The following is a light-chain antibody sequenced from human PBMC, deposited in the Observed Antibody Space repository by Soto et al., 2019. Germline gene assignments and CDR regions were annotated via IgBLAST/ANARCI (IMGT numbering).Light chain of an antibody. V-gene: IGKV3-15*01. Sequence: EIVMTQSPATLSVSPGERATLSCRASQSVRNKLAWYQQKPGQTPRLLIYDASTRATGISARFSGSGSGTEYTLTISSLQSDDFAVYYCQQYSDLDNFGQGTKLEIK. CDR2: DAS. CDR1: QSVRNK. CDR3: QQYSDLDN. J-gene: IGKJ2*01.